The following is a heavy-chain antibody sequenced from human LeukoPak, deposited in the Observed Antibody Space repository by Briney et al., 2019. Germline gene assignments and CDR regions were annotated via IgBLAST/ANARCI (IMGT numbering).Heavy chain of an antibody. V-gene: IGHV5-51*01. Sequence: GESLKISCKGSGYNFTNYWIAWVRQMPGKGLEWMGIFYPGDSDTRYSPSFQGQVTISADKSISTAYLQWSSLKASDTAMYFCARQPSLVGTYSWKSGAFDIWGQGTKVTVSS. CDR1: GYNFTNYW. J-gene: IGHJ3*02. CDR3: ARQPSLVGTYSWKSGAFDI. D-gene: IGHD1-20*01. CDR2: FYPGDSDT.